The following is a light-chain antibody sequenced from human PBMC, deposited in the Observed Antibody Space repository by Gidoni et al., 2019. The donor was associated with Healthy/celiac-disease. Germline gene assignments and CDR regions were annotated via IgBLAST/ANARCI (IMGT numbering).Light chain of an antibody. CDR1: QSVSSSY. Sequence: IVLTQSPGTLSLSPGERATLSCRASQSVSSSYLAWYQQKPGQAPWLLIYGASSRATGIPDRFSGSGSGTDFTLTISRLEPEDFAVYYCQQYGSSPRTFGQXTKVEIK. CDR2: GAS. V-gene: IGKV3-20*01. J-gene: IGKJ1*01. CDR3: QQYGSSPRT.